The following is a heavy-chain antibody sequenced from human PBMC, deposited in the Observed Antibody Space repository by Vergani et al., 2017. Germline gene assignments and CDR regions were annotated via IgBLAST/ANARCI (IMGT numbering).Heavy chain of an antibody. CDR3: AKDLSPVLEWLLPDDY. Sequence: EVQLVESGGGMVKPGGSLRLSCAASGFTFSSYSMNWVRQAPGKGLEWVGRIKSKTDGGTTDYAAPVKGRFTISRDDSKNTLYLQMNSLRAEDTAVYYCAKDLSPVLEWLLPDDYWGQGTLVTVSS. V-gene: IGHV3-15*01. J-gene: IGHJ4*02. D-gene: IGHD3-3*01. CDR2: IKSKTDGGTT. CDR1: GFTFSSYS.